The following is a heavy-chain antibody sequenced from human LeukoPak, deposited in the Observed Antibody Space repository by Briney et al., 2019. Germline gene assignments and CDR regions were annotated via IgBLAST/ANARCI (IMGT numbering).Heavy chain of an antibody. CDR2: ITPIFGTA. Sequence: ASVKVSCKASGGTFSNYAINWVRQAPGQGLEWMGGITPIFGTANYAQRFQGRVTITADESTSTAYMELSSPRSEDTAVYYCARWAGYCSITNCFTAFDYWGQGTLVTVSS. D-gene: IGHD2-2*01. CDR1: GGTFSNYA. V-gene: IGHV1-69*13. J-gene: IGHJ4*02. CDR3: ARWAGYCSITNCFTAFDY.